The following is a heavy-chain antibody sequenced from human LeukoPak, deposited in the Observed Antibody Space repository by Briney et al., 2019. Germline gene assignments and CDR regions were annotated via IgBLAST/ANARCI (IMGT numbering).Heavy chain of an antibody. D-gene: IGHD3-10*01. CDR3: ARDKRGAFDI. Sequence: ASVKVSCKASGYTFINYGIHWVRQAPGQGLEWMGWIRVYNGNTDYSQNFQGRVTLTTDTSTSTAYMELRSLRADDTAVYYCARDKRGAFDIWGQGTMISVSS. V-gene: IGHV1-18*01. CDR2: IRVYNGNT. J-gene: IGHJ3*02. CDR1: GYTFINYG.